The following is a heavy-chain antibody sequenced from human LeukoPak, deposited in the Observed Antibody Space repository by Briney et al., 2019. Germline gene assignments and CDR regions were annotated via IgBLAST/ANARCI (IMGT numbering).Heavy chain of an antibody. J-gene: IGHJ3*01. Sequence: GSLRLSCAASGFTFKNYWMHWVRQAPGMGLVWVSSIRFDGGDTAYADFAKGRFTISRDNAKNTMFLQMNNLRAEDTAVYYCAKEIDGLDVWGQGTLVTVSS. CDR3: AKEIDGLDV. V-gene: IGHV3-74*01. CDR1: GFTFKNYW. CDR2: IRFDGGDT.